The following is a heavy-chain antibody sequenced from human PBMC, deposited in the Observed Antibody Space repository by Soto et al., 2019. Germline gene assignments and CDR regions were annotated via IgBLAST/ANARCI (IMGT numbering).Heavy chain of an antibody. CDR1: GYTFTNYY. CDR3: ARDRRWRGGFDI. V-gene: IGHV1-46*01. Sequence: QDQLVQSGAEVKKPGASVTISCKASGYTFTNYYMHWVRQAPGQGLEWVGIINAGGGGPSYAEKLLGRVAMTRDTSTTMVFMTLSSLRPEDTAMYYCARDRRWRGGFDIWGQGTMV. CDR2: INAGGGGP. D-gene: IGHD2-15*01. J-gene: IGHJ3*02.